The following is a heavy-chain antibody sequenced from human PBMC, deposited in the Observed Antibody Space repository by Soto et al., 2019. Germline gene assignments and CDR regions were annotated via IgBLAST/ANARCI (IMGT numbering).Heavy chain of an antibody. D-gene: IGHD4-17*01. J-gene: IGHJ5*02. Sequence: VPLVQSGAEVKKPGASVKVSCKASVYTFTSYGISWVRQAPGQGLEWMGWISAYNGNTNYAQKLQGRVTMTTDTTTSTSYMELRSLISDDTYVYYCARELWYGDPRGWFDPWGQGTLVTVSS. CDR3: ARELWYGDPRGWFDP. CDR1: VYTFTSYG. V-gene: IGHV1-18*01. CDR2: ISAYNGNT.